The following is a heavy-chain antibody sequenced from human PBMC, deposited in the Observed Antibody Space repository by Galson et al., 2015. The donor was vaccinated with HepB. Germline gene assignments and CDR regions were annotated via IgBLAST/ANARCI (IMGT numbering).Heavy chain of an antibody. Sequence: SLRLSCAASGFSVRSNMNWVRQAPGKGLEWVSYISSSSSYTNYADSVKGRFTISRDNAKNSLYLQMNSLRAEDTAVYYCARAQGTAAGGEIDAFDIWGQGTMVTVSS. V-gene: IGHV3-21*05. J-gene: IGHJ3*02. D-gene: IGHD6-13*01. CDR1: GFSVRSN. CDR3: ARAQGTAAGGEIDAFDI. CDR2: ISSSSSYT.